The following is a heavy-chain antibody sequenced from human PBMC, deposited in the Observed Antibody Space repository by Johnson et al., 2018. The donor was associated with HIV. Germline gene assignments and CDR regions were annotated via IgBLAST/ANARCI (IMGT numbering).Heavy chain of an antibody. CDR3: AKGGLWFGEYHAFDI. CDR2: ISYDGSNK. CDR1: GFTFSSYA. Sequence: QVLLVESGGGVVQPGRSLRLSCAASGFTFSSYAMHWVRQTPGKGLEWVAVISYDGSNKYYADSVKGRFTISRDNSKNTLYLQMNSLRAEDTAVYYCAKGGLWFGEYHAFDIWGQGTMVTVSS. J-gene: IGHJ3*02. D-gene: IGHD3-10*01. V-gene: IGHV3-30-3*01.